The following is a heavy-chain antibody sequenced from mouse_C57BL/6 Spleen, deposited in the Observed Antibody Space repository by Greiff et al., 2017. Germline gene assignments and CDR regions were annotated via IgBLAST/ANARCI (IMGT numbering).Heavy chain of an antibody. D-gene: IGHD1-1*01. CDR2: ISSGSSTI. CDR1: GFTFSDYG. CDR3: ASSGSYYGSRGTWFAY. J-gene: IGHJ3*01. V-gene: IGHV5-17*01. Sequence: EVQRAESGGGLVKPGGSLKLSCAASGFTFSDYGMHWVRQAPEKGLEWVAYISSGSSTIYYADTVKGRFTISRDNAKNTLFLQMTSLRSEDTAMYYCASSGSYYGSRGTWFAYWGQGTLVTVSA.